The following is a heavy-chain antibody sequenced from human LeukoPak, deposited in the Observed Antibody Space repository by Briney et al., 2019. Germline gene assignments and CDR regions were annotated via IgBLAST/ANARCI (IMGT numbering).Heavy chain of an antibody. Sequence: GGSLRLSCAASGFTLSWHSMHWVRQAPGKGLEFVSAISSNGGNTYYANSVKGRFTISRDSYKNTLFLQMGNLRAEDMALYYCARVGMTSGSGCDHWGQGILVTVSS. V-gene: IGHV3-64*01. CDR3: ARVGMTSGSGCDH. D-gene: IGHD6-19*01. CDR2: ISSNGGNT. CDR1: GFTLSWHS. J-gene: IGHJ4*02.